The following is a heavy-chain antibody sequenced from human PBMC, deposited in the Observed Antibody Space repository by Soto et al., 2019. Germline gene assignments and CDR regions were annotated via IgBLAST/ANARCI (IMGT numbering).Heavy chain of an antibody. Sequence: SQTLSLTCAISGVSVSINSAAWKWGRQSPSSGLEWLGRIYYRSKWYNDYAVSVKSRITTNPDTSKNQFSLQLNSVTPEDTAVYYCARSSRSWGRGWPYYYYGMDVWGQGTTVTVSS. D-gene: IGHD6-19*01. CDR2: IYYRSKWYN. CDR1: GVSVSINSAA. J-gene: IGHJ6*02. V-gene: IGHV6-1*01. CDR3: ARSSRSWGRGWPYYYYGMDV.